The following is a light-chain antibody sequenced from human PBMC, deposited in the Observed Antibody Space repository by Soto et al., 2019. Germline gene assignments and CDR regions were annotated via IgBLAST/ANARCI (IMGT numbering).Light chain of an antibody. CDR2: DTS. V-gene: IGKV3-15*01. CDR1: QSVTGH. Sequence: EIMMTQSQATLSVSPGERATLSCRASQSVTGHLAWYQQKPGQAPRLLIYDTSTRATGIPARFSGSGSGTEFTLTISSLQSEDFAVYYCEQRSNWPTVGGGTKV. J-gene: IGKJ4*01. CDR3: EQRSNWPT.